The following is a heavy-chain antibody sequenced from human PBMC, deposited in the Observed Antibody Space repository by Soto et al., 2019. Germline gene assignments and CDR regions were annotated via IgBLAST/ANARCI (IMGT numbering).Heavy chain of an antibody. CDR3: TRDAKYYDILTGYFVNDY. V-gene: IGHV1-18*01. Sequence: QVQLVQSGAEVKKPGASVKVSCKASGYTFSNFGISWVRQAPGQGLEWLGWISTDNGNTKYAQKFQGRVTMTADTAATKASMELRSLRSDDTAVYYCTRDAKYYDILTGYFVNDYWGQGTLVTVSS. J-gene: IGHJ4*02. CDR2: ISTDNGNT. CDR1: GYTFSNFG. D-gene: IGHD3-9*01.